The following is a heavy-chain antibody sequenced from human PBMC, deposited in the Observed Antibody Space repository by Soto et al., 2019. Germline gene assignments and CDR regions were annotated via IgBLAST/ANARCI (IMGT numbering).Heavy chain of an antibody. CDR2: IIPIFGTA. CDR3: ATLLEWPPAPLAY. J-gene: IGHJ4*02. Sequence: QVQLVQSGAEVKKPGSSVKVSCKASGGTFSSYAISWVRQAPGQGLEWMGGIIPIFGTANYAQKFQGRVTIAADESTSTAYMELSSLISEDTAVYYCATLLEWPPAPLAYWGQGTLVTVSS. D-gene: IGHD3-3*01. CDR1: GGTFSSYA. V-gene: IGHV1-69*12.